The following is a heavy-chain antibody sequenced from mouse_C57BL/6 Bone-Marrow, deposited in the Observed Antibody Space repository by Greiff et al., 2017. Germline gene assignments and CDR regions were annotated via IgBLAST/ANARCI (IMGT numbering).Heavy chain of an antibody. Sequence: QVQLQQPGAELVKPGASVKMSCKASGYTFTSYWITWVKQRPGQGLEWIGDIYPGSGSTNYNEKFKSKATLTVDTSSSTAYLQLSSLTSEDSAVYYCARGDYDCYAMDYWGQGTSVTVSS. CDR3: ARGDYDCYAMDY. V-gene: IGHV1-55*01. CDR2: IYPGSGST. D-gene: IGHD1-1*02. CDR1: GYTFTSYW. J-gene: IGHJ4*01.